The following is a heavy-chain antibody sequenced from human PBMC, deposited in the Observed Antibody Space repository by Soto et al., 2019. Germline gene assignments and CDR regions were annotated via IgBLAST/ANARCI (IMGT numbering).Heavy chain of an antibody. CDR3: ARGLDVEMATS. V-gene: IGHV3-30-3*01. J-gene: IGHJ5*02. CDR2: ISYDGSNK. D-gene: IGHD5-12*01. CDR1: GFTFSSYA. Sequence: QVQLVESGGGVVQPGRSLRLSCAASGFTFSSYAMHWVRQAPGKGLEWVAVISYDGSNKYYADSVKGRFTISRDNSKNPLYLQMNSLRAEDTAVYYCARGLDVEMATSWGQGTLVTVSS.